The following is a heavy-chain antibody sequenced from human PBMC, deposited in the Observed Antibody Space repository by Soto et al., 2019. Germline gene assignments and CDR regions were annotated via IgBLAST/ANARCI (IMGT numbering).Heavy chain of an antibody. V-gene: IGHV3-30*09. CDR3: ARTTAVAGTPEFDY. D-gene: IGHD6-19*01. J-gene: IGHJ4*02. CDR2: ISYDGSNK. Sequence: HPGGSLRLSCAASGFTFSSFSLHWVRQAPGKGLEWLALISYDGSNKCNADSVKGRFAISRDNSKNTLYLQLNSLRPEDTAVYYCARTTAVAGTPEFDYWGQGTLVTVSS. CDR1: GFTFSSFS.